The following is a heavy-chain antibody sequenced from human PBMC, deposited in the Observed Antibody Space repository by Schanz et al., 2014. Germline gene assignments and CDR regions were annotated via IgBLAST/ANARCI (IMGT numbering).Heavy chain of an antibody. J-gene: IGHJ2*01. Sequence: EVHLLESGGGLVPPGGSLRLSCAASGFTFSAYAMTWVRQIPGKGLEWVSAISASGGTTYYADSVKGRFTISRDNSKNTLSLQMNSLRADDTAVYYCARNRGSGGQNWYFDLWGRGTLVTDSS. CDR2: ISASGGTT. CDR3: ARNRGSGGQNWYFDL. D-gene: IGHD1-26*01. V-gene: IGHV3-23*01. CDR1: GFTFSAYA.